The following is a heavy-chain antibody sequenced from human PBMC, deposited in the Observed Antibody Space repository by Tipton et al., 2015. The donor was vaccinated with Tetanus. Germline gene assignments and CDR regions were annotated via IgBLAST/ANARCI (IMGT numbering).Heavy chain of an antibody. D-gene: IGHD1-26*01. Sequence: QLVQSGAEVKKPGSSVKVSCKASGGTFTSYGISWARQAPGQGLEWMGWISTYNGNTNYVQKFQGRVTMTTDTSTNTAYMELRSLRSDDAALYYCARGGSHFDYWGQGTLVTVSS. J-gene: IGHJ4*02. V-gene: IGHV1-18*01. CDR1: GGTFTSYG. CDR3: ARGGSHFDY. CDR2: ISTYNGNT.